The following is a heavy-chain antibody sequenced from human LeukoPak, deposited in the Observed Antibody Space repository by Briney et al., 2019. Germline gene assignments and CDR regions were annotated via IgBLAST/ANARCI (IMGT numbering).Heavy chain of an antibody. CDR3: AISDGYYYGMDV. CDR2: ISWNSGSI. CDR1: GFTFGDYA. J-gene: IGHJ6*02. V-gene: IGHV3-9*01. Sequence: PGGSLRLSCAASGFTFGDYAMHWVRQAPGKGLEWVSGISWNSGSIGYADSVKGRFTISRDNAKNSLYLQMNSLRAEDTALYYCAISDGYYYGMDVWGQGTTVTVSS.